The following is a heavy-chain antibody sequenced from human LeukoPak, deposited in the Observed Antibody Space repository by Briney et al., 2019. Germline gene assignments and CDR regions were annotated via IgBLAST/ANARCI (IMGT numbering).Heavy chain of an antibody. V-gene: IGHV3-21*01. Sequence: PGGSLRLSCAASGLTFSGSWMNWVRQAPGRGLEWVSSITSGSTYVFYTDSVKGRFTISRDNAKNSLYLQMNSLRAEDTAVYYCARDPYSGAYGDSCYYYMDLWGQGTTVTISS. CDR2: ITSGSTYV. CDR1: GLTFSGSW. CDR3: ARDPYSGAYGDSCYYYMDL. J-gene: IGHJ6*03. D-gene: IGHD1-26*01.